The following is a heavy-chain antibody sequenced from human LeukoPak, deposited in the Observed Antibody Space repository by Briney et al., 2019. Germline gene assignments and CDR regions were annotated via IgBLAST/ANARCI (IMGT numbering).Heavy chain of an antibody. CDR3: ARGWLPAKVYDFWSGYYTDY. CDR1: GFTFSSYS. J-gene: IGHJ4*02. D-gene: IGHD3-3*01. V-gene: IGHV3-48*01. Sequence: GGSLRLSCAASGFTFSSYSMNWVRQAPGKGLEWVSYISSSSSTIYYADSVKGRFTISRDNAKNSLYLQMNSLRAEDTAVYYCARGWLPAKVYDFWSGYYTDYWGQGTLVTVSS. CDR2: ISSSSSTI.